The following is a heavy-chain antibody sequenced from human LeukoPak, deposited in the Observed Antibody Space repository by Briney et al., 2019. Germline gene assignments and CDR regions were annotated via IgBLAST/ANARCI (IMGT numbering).Heavy chain of an antibody. Sequence: ASVKVSCKASGYTFTSYYMHWVRQAPGQGLEWMGIINPSGGSTSYAQRFQGRVTMTRDTSTSTAYMELSSLRSEDTAVYYCARDHTPPDYYDSSGYYRLAYVYWGQGTLVTVSS. CDR2: INPSGGST. D-gene: IGHD3-22*01. J-gene: IGHJ4*02. CDR1: GYTFTSYY. V-gene: IGHV1-46*01. CDR3: ARDHTPPDYYDSSGYYRLAYVY.